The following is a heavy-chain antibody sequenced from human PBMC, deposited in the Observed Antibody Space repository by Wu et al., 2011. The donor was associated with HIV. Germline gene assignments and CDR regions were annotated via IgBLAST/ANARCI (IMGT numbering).Heavy chain of an antibody. CDR3: FTWGWEIHLTGTEDSFLAS. D-gene: IGHD1-26*01. CDR1: GYRFTDYN. V-gene: IGHV1-69-2*01. Sequence: EVQLIQSGAEVKKPGTTVKISCKATGYRFTDYNIHWLQQAPGKGPEWMGLVKPENGETQYAEMFQGRVSITADRSAATVYMELSSLRFEDTAVYYCFTWGWEIHLTGTEDSFLASWGQGTLVTVSS. J-gene: IGHJ1*01. CDR2: VKPENGET.